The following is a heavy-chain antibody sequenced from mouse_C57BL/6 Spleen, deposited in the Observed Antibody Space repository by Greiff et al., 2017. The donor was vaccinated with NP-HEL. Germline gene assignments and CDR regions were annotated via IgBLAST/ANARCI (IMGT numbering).Heavy chain of an antibody. J-gene: IGHJ3*01. D-gene: IGHD3-2*02. CDR1: GFTFSSYA. V-gene: IGHV5-4*01. CDR3: ARLDSSGYGFAY. Sequence: DVQLVESGGGLVKPGGSLKLSCAASGFTFSSYAMSWVRQTPEKRLEWVATISDGGSYTYYPDNVKGRFTISRDNAKNNLYLQMSHLKSEDTAMYYCARLDSSGYGFAYWGQGTLVTVSA. CDR2: ISDGGSYT.